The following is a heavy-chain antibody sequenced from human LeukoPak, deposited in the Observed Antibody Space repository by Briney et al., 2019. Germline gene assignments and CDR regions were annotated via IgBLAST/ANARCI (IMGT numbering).Heavy chain of an antibody. J-gene: IGHJ4*02. CDR2: IYSGGST. Sequence: GGSLRLSCAASGFTVSSNYMSWVRQAPGKGLEWVSVIYSGGSTYYEDSVKGRFTISRHNSKNTLYLQMNSLRAEDTAVYYCAAGYSSGWYYFDYWGQGTLVTVSS. D-gene: IGHD6-19*01. CDR1: GFTVSSNY. CDR3: AAGYSSGWYYFDY. V-gene: IGHV3-53*04.